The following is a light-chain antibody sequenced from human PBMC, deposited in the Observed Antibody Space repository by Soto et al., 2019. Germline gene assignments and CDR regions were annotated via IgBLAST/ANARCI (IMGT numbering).Light chain of an antibody. CDR3: SSYRNSNTQV. J-gene: IGLJ2*01. CDR2: DVS. CDR1: SSDVGIYNY. Sequence: QSALTQPASVSGSPGQSITISCTGTSSDVGIYNYVSWYQQHPGKVPKLMIYDVSNRPSGVSDRFSGSKSGNTASLTISGLQAEDEADYYCSSYRNSNTQVLGGGTKLTVL. V-gene: IGLV2-14*01.